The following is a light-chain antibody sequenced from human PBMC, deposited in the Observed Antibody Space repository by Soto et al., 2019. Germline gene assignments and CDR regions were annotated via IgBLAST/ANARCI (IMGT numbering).Light chain of an antibody. CDR3: QQYGDSPLT. Sequence: EIVLTQSPCTLSLSPGERATLSCRASQSVSRTWLAWYQQKPGQAPRLLIYGASSRATGIPDRFSGSGSETDFTLTISRLEPEDFAVYYCQQYGDSPLTFGGGTKVDIK. CDR2: GAS. CDR1: QSVSRTW. V-gene: IGKV3-20*01. J-gene: IGKJ4*01.